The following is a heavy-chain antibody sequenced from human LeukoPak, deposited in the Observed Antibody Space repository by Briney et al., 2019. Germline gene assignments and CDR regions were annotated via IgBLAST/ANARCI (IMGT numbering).Heavy chain of an antibody. D-gene: IGHD6-13*01. CDR2: INPNSGGT. J-gene: IGHJ4*02. CDR1: GYTFTGYY. Sequence: ASVKVSCKASGYTFTGYYMHWVRQAPGQGLEWMGWINPNSGGTNYAQKFQGRVTMTRDTSITTAFMEVSRLRSDDTATYFCTRVQEGSTSHRFWGQGTLVTVSS. CDR3: TRVQEGSTSHRF. V-gene: IGHV1-2*02.